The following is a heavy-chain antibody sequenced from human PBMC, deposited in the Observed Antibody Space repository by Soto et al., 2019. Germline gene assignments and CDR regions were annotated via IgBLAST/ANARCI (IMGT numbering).Heavy chain of an antibody. CDR2: LKPDNGGT. CDR1: GYSFTGHY. Sequence: QVQLVQSGAEVKPPGASVKVSCKASGYSFTGHYMHWVRQVSGKRLEFLGWLKPDNGGTYYAPKFQGRFTFTRDTSTTTAYLELSGLLSDDTAVYYCARDLCPLGSGSPCPTYGMDLWGQGTTVAVSS. D-gene: IGHD3-10*01. J-gene: IGHJ6*02. CDR3: ARDLCPLGSGSPCPTYGMDL. V-gene: IGHV1-2*02.